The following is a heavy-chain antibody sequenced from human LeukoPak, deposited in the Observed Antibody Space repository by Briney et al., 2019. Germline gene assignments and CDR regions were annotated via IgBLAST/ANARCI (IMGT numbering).Heavy chain of an antibody. Sequence: GGSLRLSCAASGFTFSSHGMHWVRQAPGKGLEGVAVIWYGGSNIYYADSVKGRFTISRDNSKNTLYLQMNSLRAEDTAVYYCARRGSYSSSWYWFDPWGQGTLVTVSS. CDR3: ARRGSYSSSWYWFDP. CDR2: IWYGGSNI. V-gene: IGHV3-33*01. CDR1: GFTFSSHG. D-gene: IGHD6-13*01. J-gene: IGHJ5*02.